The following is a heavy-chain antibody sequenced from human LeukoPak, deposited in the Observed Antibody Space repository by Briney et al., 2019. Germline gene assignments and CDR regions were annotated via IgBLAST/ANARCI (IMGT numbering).Heavy chain of an antibody. CDR2: IGNDGNAQ. D-gene: IGHD4-23*01. Sequence: GGSLRLSCAASGFTFSGYSIHWVRQAPGKGLEWVAVIGNDGNAQYYSDSVRGRFTISRDNSKNTLHLQMNNLRTGDTAVYYCAREFGHGRWYFDYWGQGTLVTVSS. V-gene: IGHV3-33*08. CDR3: AREFGHGRWYFDY. CDR1: GFTFSGYS. J-gene: IGHJ4*02.